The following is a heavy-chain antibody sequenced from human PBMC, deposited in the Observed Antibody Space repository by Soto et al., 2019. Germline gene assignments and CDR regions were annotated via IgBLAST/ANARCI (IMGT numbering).Heavy chain of an antibody. Sequence: QLQMQESGPGLVKTSETLSLTCTVSGGSISSSGYYWGWIRQPPGKGLEWIGNIYHSGSTNYNPSLKSRVTISVDTSKNQFSLKLSSVTAADTAVFYSTRHGVSITAFGLVSCPDYWGQGTLVIVSS. V-gene: IGHV4-39*01. CDR2: IYHSGST. CDR1: GGSISSSGYY. D-gene: IGHD3-3*01. CDR3: TRHGVSITAFGLVSCPDY. J-gene: IGHJ4*02.